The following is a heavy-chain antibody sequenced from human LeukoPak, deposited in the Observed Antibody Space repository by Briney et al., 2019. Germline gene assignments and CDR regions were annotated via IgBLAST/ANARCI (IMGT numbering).Heavy chain of an antibody. J-gene: IGHJ4*01. D-gene: IGHD4/OR15-4a*01. CDR2: ASGSGGST. Sequence: PGGSLRLSCAASGFTFSSYAMSWVRQAPGKGLEWVSSASGSGGSTYYADSVKGRFTISRDNSKNTLYLQMNSLRAEDTAVYYCAKDLASVLTPPSRDHWGHGTLVTVSS. CDR1: GFTFSSYA. CDR3: AKDLASVLTPPSRDH. V-gene: IGHV3-23*01.